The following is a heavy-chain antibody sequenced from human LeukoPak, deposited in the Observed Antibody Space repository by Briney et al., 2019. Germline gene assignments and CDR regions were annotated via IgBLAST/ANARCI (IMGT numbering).Heavy chain of an antibody. J-gene: IGHJ3*02. CDR2: IYSGGST. CDR3: ARDAGHCGGDCYPDAFDI. D-gene: IGHD2-21*02. CDR1: GFTVSSNY. V-gene: IGHV3-53*01. Sequence: GGSLRLSCAASGFTVSSNYMSWVRQAPGKGLEWVSVIYSGGSTYYADSVKGRFTISRDNSKNTLYLQMNSLRAEDTAVYYCARDAGHCGGDCYPDAFDIWGQGTMVTVSS.